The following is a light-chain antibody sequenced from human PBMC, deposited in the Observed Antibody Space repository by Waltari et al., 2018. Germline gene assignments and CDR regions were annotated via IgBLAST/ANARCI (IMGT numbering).Light chain of an antibody. Sequence: DIQLTQSPSFLSASVGDRVTITCRASQGISSYFACYQQKPGQAPKRLIYVASTLQSGVPSSFSGSGSGTEFTLTISSLQPEDFATYYCQQLNSYPLAFGGGTKVEIK. CDR1: QGISSY. CDR3: QQLNSYPLA. V-gene: IGKV1-9*01. J-gene: IGKJ4*01. CDR2: VAS.